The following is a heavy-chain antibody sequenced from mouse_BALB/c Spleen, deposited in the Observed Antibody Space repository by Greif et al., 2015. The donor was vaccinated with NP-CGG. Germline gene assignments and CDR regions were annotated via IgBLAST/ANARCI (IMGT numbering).Heavy chain of an antibody. CDR2: IYPGSGNT. J-gene: IGHJ4*01. D-gene: IGHD4-1*01. CDR3: ARRTGTEAMDY. Sequence: VQLQQSGPELVKPGASVKISCKASGYTFTDYYINWVNQKPGQGLEWIGWIYPGSGNTKYNEKFKGKATLTVDTSSSTAYMQFSNLTSEDTAVYFCARRTGTEAMDYWGQGTSVTVSS. V-gene: IGHV1-84*02. CDR1: GYTFTDYY.